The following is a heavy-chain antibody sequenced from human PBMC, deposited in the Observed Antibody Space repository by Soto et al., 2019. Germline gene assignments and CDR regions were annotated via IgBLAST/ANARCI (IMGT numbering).Heavy chain of an antibody. J-gene: IGHJ4*02. V-gene: IGHV4-59*01. D-gene: IGHD3-10*02. CDR2: IYYSGST. CDR3: ARVNGVVTHYYVAG. Sequence: SETLSLTCTVSGGSISSYYWSWIRQPPGKGLEWIGYIYYSGSTNYNPSLKSRVTISVDTSKNQFSLKLSSVTAADTAVYYCARVNGVVTHYYVAGWGQSTLV. CDR1: GGSISSYY.